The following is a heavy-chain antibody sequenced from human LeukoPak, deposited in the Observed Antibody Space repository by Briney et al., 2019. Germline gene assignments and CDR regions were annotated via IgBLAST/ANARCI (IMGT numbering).Heavy chain of an antibody. J-gene: IGHJ4*02. CDR2: IRYDGSNK. D-gene: IGHD3-22*01. Sequence: GGSLRLSCAASGFTFSSYGMHWVRQAPGKGLEWVAFIRYDGSNKYYADSVKGRFTISRDNSKSTLYLQMNSLRAEDTAVYYCARGLAYYYDSSAYFLDYWGQGTLVTVSS. CDR1: GFTFSSYG. CDR3: ARGLAYYYDSSAYFLDY. V-gene: IGHV3-30*02.